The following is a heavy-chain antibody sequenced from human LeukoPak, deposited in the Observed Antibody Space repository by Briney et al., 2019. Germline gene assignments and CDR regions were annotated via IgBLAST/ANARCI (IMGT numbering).Heavy chain of an antibody. CDR1: GFTFSYYG. D-gene: IGHD6-6*01. CDR2: IWYDGSNK. CDR3: ARVHFSSSPYFDY. V-gene: IGHV3-33*01. Sequence: PGGSLRLSCAASGFTFSYYGMHWVRLAPGKGLEWVAVIWYDGSNKYYADSVKGRFTISRDNSKNTLYLQMNSLRAEDTAVYYCARVHFSSSPYFDYWGQGTLVTVSS. J-gene: IGHJ4*02.